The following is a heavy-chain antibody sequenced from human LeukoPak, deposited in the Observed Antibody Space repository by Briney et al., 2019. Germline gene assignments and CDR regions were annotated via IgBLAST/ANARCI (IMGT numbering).Heavy chain of an antibody. CDR2: ISGSGGST. J-gene: IGHJ4*02. Sequence: GGSLRLSCAASGFTFSSYGMSWVRQAPGKGLEWVSAISGSGGSTYYADSVKGRFTISRDNSKNTLYLQMNSLRAEDTAVYYCASQVNWNYDYWGQGTLVTVSS. D-gene: IGHD1-20*01. CDR3: ASQVNWNYDY. CDR1: GFTFSSYG. V-gene: IGHV3-23*01.